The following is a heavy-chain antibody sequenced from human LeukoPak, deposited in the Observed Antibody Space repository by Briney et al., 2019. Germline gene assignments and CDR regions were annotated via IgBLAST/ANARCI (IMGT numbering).Heavy chain of an antibody. CDR2: IKSRDTDM. V-gene: IGHV3-21*01. J-gene: IGHJ4*02. CDR1: GFTFSTYN. D-gene: IGHD1-1*01. CDR3: TRGGLYNNDY. Sequence: NPGGSLRLSCAASGFTFSTYNMNWVRQAPGKELEWVSSIKSRDTDMYYADSVKGRFTISRDNAKNSLYLQMNSLRAEDTAVYYCTRGGLYNNDYWGQGTLVTVSS.